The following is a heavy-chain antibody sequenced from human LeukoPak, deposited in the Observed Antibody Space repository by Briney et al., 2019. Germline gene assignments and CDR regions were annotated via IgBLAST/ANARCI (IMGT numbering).Heavy chain of an antibody. CDR2: INPNTSRT. J-gene: IGHJ6*02. V-gene: IGHV1-46*01. CDR3: ARDAAAVVTPYYYGMDV. CDR1: GYTFTNYY. D-gene: IGHD3-22*01. Sequence: ASVKVSCKASGYTFTNYYMHWVRQAPGEGPEWMGIINPNTSRTSYAQKFQGRVTMTRDTSTSTVYMELSSLRSEDTAVYYCARDAAAVVTPYYYGMDVWGQGTTVTVSS.